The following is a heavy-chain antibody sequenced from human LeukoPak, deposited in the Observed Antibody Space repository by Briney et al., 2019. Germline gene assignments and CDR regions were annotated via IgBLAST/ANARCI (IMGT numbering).Heavy chain of an antibody. CDR2: ITGSGDNT. CDR3: AKYLAGGWYYIDC. J-gene: IGHJ4*02. Sequence: GGSLRLSCAASGYTFSSYEMKWVRQAPGKGLEWVSGITGSGDNTYYTESVKGRFTISRDNSKNTLYLEMNSLRAEDTAIYYCAKYLAGGWYYIDCWGQGTLVTVSS. V-gene: IGHV3-23*01. D-gene: IGHD6-19*01. CDR1: GYTFSSYE.